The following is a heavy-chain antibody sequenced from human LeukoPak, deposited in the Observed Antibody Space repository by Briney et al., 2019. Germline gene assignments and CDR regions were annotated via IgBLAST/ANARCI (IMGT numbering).Heavy chain of an antibody. J-gene: IGHJ4*02. CDR1: GFTLSSYV. CDR2: LSGGGGVA. CDR3: AKDSRVVTDTPGDY. Sequence: GGSLRLSCAASGFTLSSYVMTWVRQPPGKGLEWVSSLSGGGGVAYYADSVKGRFTISRDNSKNTLFLQMNSLRAEDTAVYYCAKDSRVVTDTPGDYWGQGTLVTVSS. V-gene: IGHV3-23*01. D-gene: IGHD4-23*01.